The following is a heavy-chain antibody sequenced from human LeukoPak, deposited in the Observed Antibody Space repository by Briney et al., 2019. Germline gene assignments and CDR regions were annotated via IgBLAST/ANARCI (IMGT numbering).Heavy chain of an antibody. CDR2: INPSNGNA. J-gene: IGHJ6*03. CDR1: GYTFTSFD. Sequence: GASVKVSCKASGYTFTSFDLNWVRQAPGQGLEWVGWINPSNGNADYAQRFQGRVTMTRDTAISTVYMELSSLTYEDTAVYYCARPTSRPSNYYSMDVWGKGTTVTVSS. V-gene: IGHV1-8*01. CDR3: ARPTSRPSNYYSMDV. D-gene: IGHD2-2*01.